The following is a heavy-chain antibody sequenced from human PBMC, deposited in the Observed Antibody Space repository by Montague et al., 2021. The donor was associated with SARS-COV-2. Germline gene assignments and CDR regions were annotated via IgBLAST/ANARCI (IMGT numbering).Heavy chain of an antibody. Sequence: SETLSLTCTVSGGSISSSSYYWGWIRQPPGKGLEWIGSIYYSGSTYYNPSLKSRVTISVDTSKNQFSLKLSSVTAADTAVYYCAGHSRRWLQLIAPFFDXWGQGTLVTVSS. CDR1: GGSISSSSYY. D-gene: IGHD5-24*01. CDR3: AGHSRRWLQLIAPFFDX. J-gene: IGHJ4*02. CDR2: IYYSGST. V-gene: IGHV4-39*01.